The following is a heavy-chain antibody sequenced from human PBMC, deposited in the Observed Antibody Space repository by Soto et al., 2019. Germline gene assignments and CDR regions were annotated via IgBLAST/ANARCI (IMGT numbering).Heavy chain of an antibody. CDR3: ARDRLRYCSTTSCYFYYYYMDV. V-gene: IGHV1-18*01. CDR1: GYTFTTYG. CDR2: ISAHNGNT. Sequence: ASVKVSCKASGYTFTTYGISWVRQAPGQGLEWMGWISAHNGNTNYAQKLQGRVTMTTDTSTSTAYMELRSLRSDDTAVYYCARDRLRYCSTTSCYFYYYYMDVWGKGTTVTVS. J-gene: IGHJ6*03. D-gene: IGHD2-2*01.